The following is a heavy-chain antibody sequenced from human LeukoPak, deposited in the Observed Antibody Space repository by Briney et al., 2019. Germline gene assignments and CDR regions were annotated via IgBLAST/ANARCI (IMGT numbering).Heavy chain of an antibody. CDR1: GFSVSANY. D-gene: IGHD2-2*01. V-gene: IGHV3-30-3*01. Sequence: GGSLRLSCVGSGFSVSANYMTWVRQAPGKGLEWVAVISYDGSNKYYADSVKGRFTISRDNSKNTLYLQMNSLRAEDTAVYYCARGYCSSTSCRRTGGAFDIWGQGTMVTVSS. CDR3: ARGYCSSTSCRRTGGAFDI. CDR2: ISYDGSNK. J-gene: IGHJ3*02.